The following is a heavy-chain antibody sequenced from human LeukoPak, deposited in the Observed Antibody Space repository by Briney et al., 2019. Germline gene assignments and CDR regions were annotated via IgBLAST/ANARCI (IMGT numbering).Heavy chain of an antibody. V-gene: IGHV5-51*01. CDR3: ARPHKGYGNYPDAFDI. CDR1: GYSFTRYW. J-gene: IGHJ3*02. Sequence: GESLKISRKGPGYSFTRYWNGWVRQMPGKGLEWMGIIYPGDSDTRYSPSFQGQVTSAADKSISTAYLQWSSLKASDTAMYYCARPHKGYGNYPDAFDIWGQGTMVTVSS. D-gene: IGHD4-11*01. CDR2: IYPGDSDT.